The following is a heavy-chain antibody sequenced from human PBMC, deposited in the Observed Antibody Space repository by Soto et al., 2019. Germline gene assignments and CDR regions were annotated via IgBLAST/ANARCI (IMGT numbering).Heavy chain of an antibody. V-gene: IGHV3-48*01. Sequence: GGSLRLSCAASGFTFSSYSMNWVRQAPGKGLEWVSYISSGTTTIYYADSVKGRFTISRDNAKNSLYLQINSLRAEDTAVYYCAKTRGAMIYAISVYGMDVWGQGTTVTVAS. D-gene: IGHD2-8*01. J-gene: IGHJ6*02. CDR3: AKTRGAMIYAISVYGMDV. CDR1: GFTFSSYS. CDR2: ISSGTTTI.